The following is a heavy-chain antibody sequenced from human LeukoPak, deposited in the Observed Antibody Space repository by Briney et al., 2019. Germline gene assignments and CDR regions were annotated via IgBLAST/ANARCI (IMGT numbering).Heavy chain of an antibody. Sequence: SETLSLTCTVSGGSISSYYWSWIRQPPGKGMEWVGYIYYSGSTNYNPSLKSRVTMSVDTSKNQFSLKLSSVTAADTAVYYCARESGSQYSSGWLLDYWGQGTLVTVSS. V-gene: IGHV4-59*12. CDR2: IYYSGST. D-gene: IGHD6-19*01. CDR1: GGSISSYY. CDR3: ARESGSQYSSGWLLDY. J-gene: IGHJ4*02.